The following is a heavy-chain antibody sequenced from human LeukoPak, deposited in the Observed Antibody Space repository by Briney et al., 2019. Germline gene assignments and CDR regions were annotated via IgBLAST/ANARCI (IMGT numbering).Heavy chain of an antibody. CDR2: FNSDGGST. J-gene: IGHJ4*02. V-gene: IGHV3-74*01. D-gene: IGHD2-21*01. CDR1: VFTFRNYS. Sequence: GGALRLSCAPSVFTFRNYSMHSVCQAPRKRPLWVSRFNSDGGSTTYADSVKGRCSMSRYKDKNKMYLQMNSLRAEDTAVYYCARGGFGIVVVSAIDYWGQGTLVTVSS. CDR3: ARGGFGIVVVSAIDY.